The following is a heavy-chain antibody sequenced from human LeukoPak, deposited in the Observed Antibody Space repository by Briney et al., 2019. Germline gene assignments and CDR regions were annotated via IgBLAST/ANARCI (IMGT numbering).Heavy chain of an antibody. CDR1: GGSLSSGGYY. CDR2: IYHSGST. J-gene: IGHJ4*02. CDR3: AREREVEYDYVPVGYFDY. V-gene: IGHV4-30-2*01. Sequence: SETLSLTCTVSGGSLSSGGYYWSWIRQPPGKGLEWIGYIYHSGSTYYNPSLKSRVTISVDRSKNQFSLKLSSVTAADTAVYYCAREREVEYDYVPVGYFDYWGQGTLVTVSS. D-gene: IGHD3-16*01.